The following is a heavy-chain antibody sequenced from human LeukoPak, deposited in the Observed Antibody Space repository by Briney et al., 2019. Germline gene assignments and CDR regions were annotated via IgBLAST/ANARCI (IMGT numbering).Heavy chain of an antibody. V-gene: IGHV1-69*13. CDR1: GGTFSSYA. CDR3: ARVYDSSGYFDY. D-gene: IGHD3-22*01. CDR2: IIPIFGTA. J-gene: IGHJ4*02. Sequence: GASVKVSCKASGGTFSSYAISWVRQAPGQGLEWMGGIIPIFGTANYAQKFQGRVTITADESTSTAYMELSSLRSEDTAVYYCARVYDSSGYFDYWGQGTLVTVSS.